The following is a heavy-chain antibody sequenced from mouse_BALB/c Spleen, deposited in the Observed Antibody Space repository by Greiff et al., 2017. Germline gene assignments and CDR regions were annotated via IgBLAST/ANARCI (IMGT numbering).Heavy chain of an antibody. J-gene: IGHJ4*01. V-gene: IGHV1-80*01. CDR3: ARKDRYDYAMDY. Sequence: QVQLKQSGAELVRPGSSVKISCKASGYAFSSYWMNWVKQRPGQGLEWIGQIYPGDGDTNYNGKFKGKATLTADKSSSTAYMQLSSLTSEDSAVYFCARKDRYDYAMDYWGQGTSVTVSS. D-gene: IGHD2-14*01. CDR2: IYPGDGDT. CDR1: GYAFSSYW.